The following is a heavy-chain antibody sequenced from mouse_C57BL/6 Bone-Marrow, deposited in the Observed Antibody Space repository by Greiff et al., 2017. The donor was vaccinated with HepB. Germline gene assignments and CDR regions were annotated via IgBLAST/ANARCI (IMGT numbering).Heavy chain of an antibody. Sequence: QVQLKQPGAELVKPGASVKLSCKASGYTFTSYWMQWVKQRPGQGLEWIGEIDPSDSYTNYNQKFKGKATLTVDTSSSTAYMQLSSLTSEDSAVYYCARPHYYGSSYLWFAYWGQGTLVTVSA. V-gene: IGHV1-50*01. CDR1: GYTFTSYW. CDR3: ARPHYYGSSYLWFAY. CDR2: IDPSDSYT. J-gene: IGHJ3*01. D-gene: IGHD1-1*01.